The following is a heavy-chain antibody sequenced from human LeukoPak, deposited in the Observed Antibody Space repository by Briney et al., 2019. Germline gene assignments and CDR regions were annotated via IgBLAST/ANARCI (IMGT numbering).Heavy chain of an antibody. D-gene: IGHD2-15*01. Sequence: ASVKVSCKASGYTFTGYYMHWVRQAPGQGLEWMGWINPNSGGTNYAQKFQGRVTMTRDTSISTAYMELSRLRTDDTAVYYCARSGDCSGGSCYGWFDPWGQGTLVTVSS. V-gene: IGHV1-2*02. J-gene: IGHJ5*02. CDR1: GYTFTGYY. CDR3: ARSGDCSGGSCYGWFDP. CDR2: INPNSGGT.